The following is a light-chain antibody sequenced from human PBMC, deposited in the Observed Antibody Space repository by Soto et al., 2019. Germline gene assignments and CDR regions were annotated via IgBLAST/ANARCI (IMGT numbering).Light chain of an antibody. V-gene: IGKV3-20*01. CDR1: QRLSSSD. J-gene: IGKJ5*01. CDR2: GVS. CDR3: QQYGSSPLIT. Sequence: EIVMTQSPDTLSVSPGQRATLSCRASQRLSSSDIAWYQQKPGQAPKFLIYGVSSRATGIPDRFSGSGSGTDFTLTISRLEPEDFAVYHCQQYGSSPLITFGQGTRLEIK.